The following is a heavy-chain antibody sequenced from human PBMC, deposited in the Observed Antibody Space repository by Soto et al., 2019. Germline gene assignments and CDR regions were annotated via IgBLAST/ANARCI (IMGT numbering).Heavy chain of an antibody. CDR1: GFTFSSYG. Sequence: EGSLRLSCAASGFTFSSYGMHWVRQAPGKGLEWVAVISYDGSNKYYADSVKGRFTISRDNSKNTLYLQMNSLRAEDTAVYYCAKDPGSYDFWSGGYFDYWGQGTLVTVSS. J-gene: IGHJ4*02. CDR2: ISYDGSNK. D-gene: IGHD3-3*01. CDR3: AKDPGSYDFWSGGYFDY. V-gene: IGHV3-30*18.